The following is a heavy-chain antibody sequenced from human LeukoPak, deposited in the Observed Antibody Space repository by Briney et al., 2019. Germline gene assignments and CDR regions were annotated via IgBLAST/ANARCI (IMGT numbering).Heavy chain of an antibody. CDR2: LCGSGGGT. D-gene: IGHD3-3*01. J-gene: IGHJ4*02. CDR3: ANNREGFWSGYFFFDY. Sequence: GGSLRLSCAASGFTFSSYAMSWVREAPGKGLEWVSALCGSGGGTYYADSVKGRFTISRDNSKNTLYLQMNSLRAEDTAVYYCANNREGFWSGYFFFDYWGQGTLVTVSS. CDR1: GFTFSSYA. V-gene: IGHV3-23*01.